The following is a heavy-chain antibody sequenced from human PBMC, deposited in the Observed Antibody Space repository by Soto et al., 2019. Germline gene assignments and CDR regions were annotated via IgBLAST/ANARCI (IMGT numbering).Heavy chain of an antibody. J-gene: IGHJ5*02. V-gene: IGHV4-30-4*01. CDR3: ARGVCSGGSCYRGFDP. Sequence: PSETLSLTCNVSGGSISSGDYYWSWIRQPPGKGLEWIGYIYYSGSTYYNPSLKSRVTISVDTSKNQFSLKLSSVTAADTAVYYCARGVCSGGSCYRGFDPWGQGTLVTVSS. CDR2: IYYSGST. CDR1: GGSISSGDYY. D-gene: IGHD2-15*01.